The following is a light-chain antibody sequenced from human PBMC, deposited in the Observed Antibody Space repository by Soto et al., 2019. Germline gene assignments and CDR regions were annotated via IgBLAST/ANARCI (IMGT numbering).Light chain of an antibody. V-gene: IGLV2-11*01. Sequence: QAVVTQPLSVSGSPGQSVAISCTGTSNDVGAYDHVSWYQHSPDKAPKLLIFDVNKRPSGVPDRFSGSKSGNTASLTISGLQADDEAEYFCSSFAGTYSLYIFGSGTKLTVL. CDR2: DVN. CDR3: SSFAGTYSLYI. CDR1: SNDVGAYDH. J-gene: IGLJ1*01.